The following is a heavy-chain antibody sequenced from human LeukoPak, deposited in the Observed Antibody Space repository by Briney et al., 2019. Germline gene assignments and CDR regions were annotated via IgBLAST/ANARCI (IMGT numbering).Heavy chain of an antibody. V-gene: IGHV6-1*01. CDR3: ARDSHSSSWYRGYYFDY. CDR1: GDSVSSNSAA. D-gene: IGHD6-13*01. CDR2: TYYRSKWYN. Sequence: SQALSLTCAISGDSVSSNSAAWNWIRQSPSRGLEWLGRTYYRSKWYNDYAVSVKSRITINPDTSKNQFSLQLNSVTPEDTAVYYCARDSHSSSWYRGYYFDYWGQGTLVTVSS. J-gene: IGHJ4*02.